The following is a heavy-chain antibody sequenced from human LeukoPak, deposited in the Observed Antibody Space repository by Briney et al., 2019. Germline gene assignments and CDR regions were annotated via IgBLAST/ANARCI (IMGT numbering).Heavy chain of an antibody. J-gene: IGHJ4*02. CDR1: GFTFSSYG. V-gene: IGHV3-30*18. CDR2: ISYDGSNK. CDR3: AKAGGYYYGSGSNGLDC. Sequence: GGSLRLSCAASGFTFSSYGMHWVRQAPGKGLEWVAVISYDGSNKYYADSVKGRFTISRDNSKNTLYLQMNSLRPEDTAVYYCAKAGGYYYGSGSNGLDCWGQGTLVTVSS. D-gene: IGHD3-10*01.